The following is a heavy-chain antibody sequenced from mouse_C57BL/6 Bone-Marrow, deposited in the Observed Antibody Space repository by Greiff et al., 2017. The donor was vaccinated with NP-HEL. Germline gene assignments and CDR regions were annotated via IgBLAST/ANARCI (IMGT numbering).Heavy chain of an antibody. D-gene: IGHD3-1*01. J-gene: IGHJ3*01. Sequence: VKLMESGAELARPGASVKLSCKASGYTFTSYGISWVKQRTGQGLEWIGEIYPRGGNTYYNEKFKGKATLTADKSSSTAYMELRSLTSEDSAVYFCARSGLAAWFAYWGQGTLVTVSA. CDR2: IYPRGGNT. CDR1: GYTFTSYG. CDR3: ARSGLAAWFAY. V-gene: IGHV1-81*01.